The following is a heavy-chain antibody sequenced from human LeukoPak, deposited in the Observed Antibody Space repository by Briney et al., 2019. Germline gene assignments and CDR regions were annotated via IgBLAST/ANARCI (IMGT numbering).Heavy chain of an antibody. CDR1: GYTFTSYD. D-gene: IGHD6-13*01. J-gene: IGHJ5*02. CDR3: ARVYPLAAAGAKHRNWFDP. Sequence: ASVKVSCKASGYTFTSYDINWVRQATGQGLEWMGWMNPNSGNTGYAQKFQGRVTITRNTSISTAYMELSSLRSEDTAVYYCARVYPLAAAGAKHRNWFDPWGQGTLVTVSS. V-gene: IGHV1-8*03. CDR2: MNPNSGNT.